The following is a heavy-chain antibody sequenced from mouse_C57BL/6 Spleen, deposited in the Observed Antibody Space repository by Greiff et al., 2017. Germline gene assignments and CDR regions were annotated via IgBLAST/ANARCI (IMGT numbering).Heavy chain of an antibody. CDR2: IDPSDSYT. J-gene: IGHJ3*01. V-gene: IGHV1-50*01. CDR1: GYTFTSYW. CDR3: ARKKDYGSSSAWFAY. Sequence: QVQLQQPGAELVKPGASVKLSCKASGYTFTSYWMQWVKQRPGQGLEWIGEIDPSDSYTNYTQKFKGKATLTVDTSSSTAYMQLSSLTSEDSAVYYCARKKDYGSSSAWFAYWGQGTLVTVSA. D-gene: IGHD1-1*01.